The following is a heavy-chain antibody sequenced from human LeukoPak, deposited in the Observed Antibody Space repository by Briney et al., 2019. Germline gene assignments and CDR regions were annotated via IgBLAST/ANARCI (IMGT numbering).Heavy chain of an antibody. Sequence: GESLKISCKGSGYSFTSYWIGWVRQTPGKGLEWMGIIYPGDSDTRYSPSFQGQVTISADKSISTAYLQWSGLKASDTAMYYCASPRRLGYCSSTSCSPGSGTSFDYWGQGTLVTVSS. V-gene: IGHV5-51*01. D-gene: IGHD2-2*01. CDR2: IYPGDSDT. J-gene: IGHJ4*02. CDR3: ASPRRLGYCSSTSCSPGSGTSFDY. CDR1: GYSFTSYW.